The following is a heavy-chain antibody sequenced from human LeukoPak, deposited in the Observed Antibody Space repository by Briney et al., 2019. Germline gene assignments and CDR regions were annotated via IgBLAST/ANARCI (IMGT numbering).Heavy chain of an antibody. J-gene: IGHJ6*02. D-gene: IGHD4-17*01. V-gene: IGHV4-59*05. CDR2: IYYSGST. Sequence: GSLRPSCAASGFTVSSNYMSWIRQPPGKGLEWIGSIYYSGSTYYNPSLKSRVTISVDTSKNQFSLKLSSVTAADTAVYYCAKADYGDYVGYYYGMDVWGQGTTVTVSS. CDR1: GFTVSSNY. CDR3: AKADYGDYVGYYYGMDV.